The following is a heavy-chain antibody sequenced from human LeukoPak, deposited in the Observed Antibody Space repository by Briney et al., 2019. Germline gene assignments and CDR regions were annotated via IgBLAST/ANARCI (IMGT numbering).Heavy chain of an antibody. D-gene: IGHD5-18*01. CDR1: GFSTSSGHY. CDR3: ARIFIRNGYSSYFDC. CDR2: VYQSGTT. Sequence: SETLSLTCTVSGFSTSSGHYWGWVRQPPGAGLEWIGSVYQSGTTYYNPPLKSRVTTSVDMSKNQFSLRLRPVTAADTAVYYCARIFIRNGYSSYFDCWGQGTLVTVSS. V-gene: IGHV4-38-2*02. J-gene: IGHJ4*02.